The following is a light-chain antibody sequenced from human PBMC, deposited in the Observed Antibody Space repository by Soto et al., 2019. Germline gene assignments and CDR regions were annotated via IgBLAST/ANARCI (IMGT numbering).Light chain of an antibody. Sequence: DIVMTQTPLSSPVTLGQPASISCSSSQSLVHSDGNTYLSWLQQRPGQPPRLLIYKISNRFSWVPDGLGGGGAGNDFSLKIRRVDGEDVGVFYCMESTEFPLTVGQWTKLEIK. J-gene: IGKJ2*01. CDR2: KIS. CDR1: QSLVHSDGNTY. V-gene: IGKV2-24*01. CDR3: MESTEFPLT.